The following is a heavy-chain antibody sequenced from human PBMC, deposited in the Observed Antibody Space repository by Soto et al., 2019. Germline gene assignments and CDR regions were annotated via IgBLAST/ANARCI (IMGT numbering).Heavy chain of an antibody. Sequence: GASVKVSCKASGYTFTSYDINWVRQATGQGLEWMGWMNPNSGNTAYAQKFQGRVTMTRNTSISTAYMELSSLRAEDTAVYYCAIYYHTSDYSNSGQRTLVTVSS. CDR2: MNPNSGNT. J-gene: IGHJ4*02. V-gene: IGHV1-8*01. D-gene: IGHD3-22*01. CDR3: AIYYHTSDYSN. CDR1: GYTFTSYD.